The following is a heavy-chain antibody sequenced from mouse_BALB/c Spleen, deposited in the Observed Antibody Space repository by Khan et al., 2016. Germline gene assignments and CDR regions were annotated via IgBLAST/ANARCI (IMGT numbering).Heavy chain of an antibody. D-gene: IGHD1-1*01. Sequence: QIQLVQSGPELKKPGKTVKISCKASGYTFTNYGMNWVKQAPGKGLKWMGWINTYSGESTYADDFKGRFAFSLATSANTAHLQIYNLKNEYTATYFCARCRYYLRSSRYFDVWGAGTTVTVSS. V-gene: IGHV9-3-1*01. CDR3: ARCRYYLRSSRYFDV. CDR2: INTYSGES. J-gene: IGHJ1*01. CDR1: GYTFTNYG.